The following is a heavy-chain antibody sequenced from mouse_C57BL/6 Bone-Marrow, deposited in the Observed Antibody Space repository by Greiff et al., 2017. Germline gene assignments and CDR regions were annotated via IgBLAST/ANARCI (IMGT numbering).Heavy chain of an antibody. D-gene: IGHD1-1*01. CDR2: ISGGGGNT. J-gene: IGHJ1*03. CDR1: GFTFSSYT. V-gene: IGHV5-9*01. Sequence: EVKLMESGGGLVKPGGSLKLSCAASGFTFSSYTMSWVRQTPEKRLEWVATISGGGGNTYYPDSVKGRFTISTDNAKNTLYLQMSSLRSEDTALYYGASEPYYCGSSPWYFDVWGTGTTVTVSS. CDR3: ASEPYYCGSSPWYFDV.